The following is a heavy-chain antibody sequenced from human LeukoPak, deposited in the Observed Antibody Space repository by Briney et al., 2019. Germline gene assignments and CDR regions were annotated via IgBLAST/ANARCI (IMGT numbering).Heavy chain of an antibody. CDR1: GFTFDDYG. Sequence: GGSLRLSCAASGFTFDDYGMSWVRQAPGKGLEWVSGINWSGSRTGYADSVKGRFTISRDSAKNSLYPQMNSLRAEDTAFYYCASAVGAGYYFDYWGQGTLVTVPS. CDR3: ASAVGAGYYFDY. CDR2: INWSGSRT. V-gene: IGHV3-20*04. D-gene: IGHD1-26*01. J-gene: IGHJ4*02.